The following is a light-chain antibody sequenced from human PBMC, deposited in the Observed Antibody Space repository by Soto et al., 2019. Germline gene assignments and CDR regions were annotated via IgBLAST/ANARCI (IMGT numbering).Light chain of an antibody. V-gene: IGKV1-27*01. CDR3: QKYDDAPLT. CDR1: QGISNY. Sequence: DIQMTHTPSSLSASVGDRVIITCRTSQGISNYLAWYQQKPGKVPKLLIYEASILQSGVPSRFSGSGSGTDFTLTISSLQPEDVATYFCQKYDDAPLTFGGGTKVDIK. CDR2: EAS. J-gene: IGKJ4*01.